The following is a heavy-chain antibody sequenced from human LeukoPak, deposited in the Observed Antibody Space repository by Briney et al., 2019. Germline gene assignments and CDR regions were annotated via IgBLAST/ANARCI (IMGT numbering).Heavy chain of an antibody. Sequence: PSETLSPTCTVSGGSISSYYWSWIRQPPGKGLEWIGYTYYSASTNYNPSLKSRVTISVDTSKNQFSLKLSSVTAADTAVYYCARGGYDFDYWGQGTLVTVSS. CDR3: ARGGYDFDY. CDR2: TYYSAST. J-gene: IGHJ4*02. D-gene: IGHD5-12*01. V-gene: IGHV4-59*01. CDR1: GGSISSYY.